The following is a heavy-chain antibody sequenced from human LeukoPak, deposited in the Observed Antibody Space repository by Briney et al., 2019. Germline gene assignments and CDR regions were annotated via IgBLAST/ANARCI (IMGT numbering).Heavy chain of an antibody. CDR3: ARDMDSSGYYFDY. CDR1: GFTVSSNY. D-gene: IGHD3-22*01. J-gene: IGHJ4*02. CDR2: IYSGGST. V-gene: IGHV3-66*01. Sequence: GGSLRLSCAASGFTVSSNYMSWVRQAPGKGLEWVSVIYSGGSTYYADSVKGRFTISRDNSKNTLYLQMNSLRAGDTAVYYCARDMDSSGYYFDYWGQGTLVTVSS.